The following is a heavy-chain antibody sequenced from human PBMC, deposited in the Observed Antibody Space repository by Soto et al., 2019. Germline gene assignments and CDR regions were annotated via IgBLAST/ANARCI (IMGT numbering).Heavy chain of an antibody. CDR2: VSSGGST. CDR3: AKRRGAGGHFDY. V-gene: IGHV3-23*01. Sequence: DVQLLESGGGLVQPEGSLRLSCAASGFTFSSYAMGWVRQGPGKGLEWVAVVSSGGSTHYADSVRGRFTISRDNSKNTLSLQMNSLTAEDPAVYFCAKRRGAGGHFDYWGQGALVTVSS. D-gene: IGHD2-15*01. CDR1: GFTFSSYA. J-gene: IGHJ4*02.